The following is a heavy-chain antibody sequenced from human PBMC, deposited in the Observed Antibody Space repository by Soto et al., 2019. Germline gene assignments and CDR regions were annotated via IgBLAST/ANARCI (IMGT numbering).Heavy chain of an antibody. J-gene: IGHJ4*02. CDR1: CGSFTGYY. CDR3: ARVRGGYANFNY. V-gene: IGHV4-34*01. D-gene: IGHD5-12*01. Sequence: PXXTLSLTCAVYCGSFTGYYWSWIRQPPGKGLEWIGEXNHSGXTNYNQYLKSXXTISADTXXNQFHLNLSTVTAADTAVYYCARVRGGYANFNYWGQETLVTVPS. CDR2: XNHSGXT.